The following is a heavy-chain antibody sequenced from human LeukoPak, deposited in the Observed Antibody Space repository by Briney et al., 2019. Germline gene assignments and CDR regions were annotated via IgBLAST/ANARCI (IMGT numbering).Heavy chain of an antibody. CDR3: AAADDYGDSYGWFDP. CDR2: IYHSGST. J-gene: IGHJ5*02. D-gene: IGHD4-17*01. Sequence: SETLSLTCAVSGYSISSGDNWGWIRQPPGKGLEWIGSIYHSGSTYYNPSLKSRVTISVDTSKNQFSLKLSSVTAADTAVYYCAAADDYGDSYGWFDPWGQGTLVTVSS. V-gene: IGHV4-38-2*01. CDR1: GYSISSGDN.